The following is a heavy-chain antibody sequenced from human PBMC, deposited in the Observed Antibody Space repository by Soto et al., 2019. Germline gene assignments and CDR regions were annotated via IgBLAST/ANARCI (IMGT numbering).Heavy chain of an antibody. J-gene: IGHJ6*02. D-gene: IGHD5-18*01. CDR1: GFTFRTYW. CDR2: INQDGSEK. Sequence: EVQLVESGGGLVQPGVSLRLSCGASGFTFRTYWLSWVRQVPGKGLEWVANINQDGSEKNYVDSVKGRFTISRDNAKNSLYLQMSSLRAEDTALYYCARDGSTSWYSYDYHGMDVWGQGTTVTVSS. V-gene: IGHV3-7*05. CDR3: ARDGSTSWYSYDYHGMDV.